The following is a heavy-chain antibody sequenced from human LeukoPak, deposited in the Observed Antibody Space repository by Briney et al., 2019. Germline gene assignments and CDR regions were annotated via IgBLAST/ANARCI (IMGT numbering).Heavy chain of an antibody. J-gene: IGHJ5*02. CDR3: ARVLWFGELRP. CDR2: IIPIFGTA. D-gene: IGHD3-10*01. CDR1: GGTFSSYA. Sequence: ASVKVSCKASGGTFSSYAISWVRQAPGQGLEWMGGIIPIFGTANYAQKFQGRVTITADKSTSTAYMELSSLRSEDTAVYYCARVLWFGELRPWGQGTLVTVSS. V-gene: IGHV1-69*06.